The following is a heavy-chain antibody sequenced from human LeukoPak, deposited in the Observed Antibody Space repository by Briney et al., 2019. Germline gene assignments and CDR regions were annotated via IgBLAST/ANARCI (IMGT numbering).Heavy chain of an antibody. CDR1: GDSISSSSYY. J-gene: IGHJ5*02. CDR2: IYTSGST. Sequence: SETLSLTCTVSGDSISSSSYYWGWIRQPPGKGLEWIGRIYTSGSTNYNPSLKSRVTMSVDTSKNQFSLKLSSVTAADTAVYYCARDREITMVRGVIITIGWFDPWGQGTLVTVSS. D-gene: IGHD3-10*01. CDR3: ARDREITMVRGVIITIGWFDP. V-gene: IGHV4-39*07.